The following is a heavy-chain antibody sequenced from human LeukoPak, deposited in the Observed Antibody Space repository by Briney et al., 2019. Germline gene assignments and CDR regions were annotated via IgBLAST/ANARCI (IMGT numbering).Heavy chain of an antibody. CDR2: INSDGSST. J-gene: IGHJ4*02. CDR3: AREFSPPYYYGSGSYSAIDY. D-gene: IGHD3-10*01. CDR1: GFTFSSYW. V-gene: IGHV3-74*01. Sequence: GGSLRLSCAASGFTFSSYWMHWVRQAPGKGLVWVSRINSDGSSTSYADSVKGRFTISRDNAKNTLYLQMNSLRAEDTAVYYCAREFSPPYYYGSGSYSAIDYWGQGTLVTVSS.